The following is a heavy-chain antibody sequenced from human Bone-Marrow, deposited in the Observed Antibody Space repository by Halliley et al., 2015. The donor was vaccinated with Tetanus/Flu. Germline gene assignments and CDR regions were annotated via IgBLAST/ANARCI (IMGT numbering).Heavy chain of an antibody. CDR3: AKDGYSYGPAYYFDS. D-gene: IGHD5-12*01. J-gene: IGHJ4*02. CDR2: ISYDGSNT. CDR1: GFTFRTYA. Sequence: SLRLSCAASGFTFRTYAMHWVRQAPGKGLEWVAVISYDGSNTYYIESVKGRFTISRDNSKDTLYMQLNSLRAEDTAVYYCAKDGYSYGPAYYFDSWGQGTLVTVSS. V-gene: IGHV3-30*18.